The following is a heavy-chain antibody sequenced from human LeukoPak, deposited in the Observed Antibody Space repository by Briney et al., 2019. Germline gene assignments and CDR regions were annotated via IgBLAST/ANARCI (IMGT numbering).Heavy chain of an antibody. CDR3: ARDERLLSFLK. CDR1: GCTFSNYS. V-gene: IGHV3-21*04. CDR2: ISSRSSYI. J-gene: IGHJ4*02. Sequence: NPGGSLRLSCAASGCTFSNYSMNWARQAPGKGLEWVSSISSRSSYIYYADSVKGRFTISRGNAKNSLYLQMNSLRAEDTAIYYCARDERLLSFLKWGQGTLVTVSS. D-gene: IGHD3-3*01.